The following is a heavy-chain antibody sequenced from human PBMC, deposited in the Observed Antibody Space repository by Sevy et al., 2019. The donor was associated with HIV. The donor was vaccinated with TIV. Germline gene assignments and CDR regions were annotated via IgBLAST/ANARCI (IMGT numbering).Heavy chain of an antibody. CDR1: GYTFISQD. V-gene: IGHV1-46*01. Sequence: ASVKVSCKASGYTFISQDMHWVRQAPGQGLEWMGIINPSGGSTIYAQKFQGRVTMTRDTSTSTVYMELSSLRSEDTAVYYCARDSDNYDILTGYYPFDYWGQGTLVTVSS. D-gene: IGHD3-9*01. J-gene: IGHJ4*02. CDR3: ARDSDNYDILTGYYPFDY. CDR2: INPSGGST.